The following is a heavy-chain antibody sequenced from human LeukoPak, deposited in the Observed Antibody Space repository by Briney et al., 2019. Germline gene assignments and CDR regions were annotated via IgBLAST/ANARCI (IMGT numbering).Heavy chain of an antibody. CDR3: AKDIFRWTFEN. Sequence: PGGSLRLSCAASGFTFSSYAMNWVRQGPGAGLEWVSGIGGDGITRYTDSVQGRFTISKDIPKNTLYLQMDSLRVDDTAVYYCAKDIFRWTFENWGQGTLVTVSS. D-gene: IGHD2-21*01. CDR1: GFTFSSYA. V-gene: IGHV3-23*01. J-gene: IGHJ4*02. CDR2: IGGDGIT.